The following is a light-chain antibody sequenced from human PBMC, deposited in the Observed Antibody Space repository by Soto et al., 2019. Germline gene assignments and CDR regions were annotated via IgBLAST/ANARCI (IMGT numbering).Light chain of an antibody. CDR3: PSYAVTRDTHVV. CDR1: SSDVGGYDY. J-gene: IGLJ2*01. CDR2: EVT. V-gene: IGLV2-8*01. Sequence: QSALTQPPSASGSPGQSVTISCTGTSSDVGGYDYVSWYQQHPGKAPKLMIYEVTKRPSGVPDRFSGSKSGNTASLTVSGLQAEDEADYYCPSYAVTRDTHVVIGGGTQLTVL.